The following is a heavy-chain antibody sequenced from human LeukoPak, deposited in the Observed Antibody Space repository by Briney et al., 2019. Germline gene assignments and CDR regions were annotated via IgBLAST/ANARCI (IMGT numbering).Heavy chain of an antibody. CDR3: ARGQTNDVFWSGYSHKWFDP. D-gene: IGHD3-3*01. CDR1: GFTFSSYA. J-gene: IGHJ5*02. V-gene: IGHV3-23*01. Sequence: PGGSLRLSCAASGFTFSSYAMSWVRQAPGKGLEWVSAISGSGGSTYYADSVKGRFTISRDNSKNTLYLQMNSLRAEDTAVYYCARGQTNDVFWSGYSHKWFDPWGQGTLVTVSS. CDR2: ISGSGGST.